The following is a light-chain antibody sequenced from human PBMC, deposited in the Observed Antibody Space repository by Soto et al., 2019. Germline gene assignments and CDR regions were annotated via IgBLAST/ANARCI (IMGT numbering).Light chain of an antibody. CDR1: QSVSSY. V-gene: IGKV3-11*01. CDR2: DAS. Sequence: IVFTPSPATLSLSPGERATLSCRASQSVSSYLAWYQQKSGQAPRLLIYDASNRATGIPARFSGSGSGTDFTLTISSLEPEDFAVYYCQQRSNWPRTFGQGTKVDIK. J-gene: IGKJ1*01. CDR3: QQRSNWPRT.